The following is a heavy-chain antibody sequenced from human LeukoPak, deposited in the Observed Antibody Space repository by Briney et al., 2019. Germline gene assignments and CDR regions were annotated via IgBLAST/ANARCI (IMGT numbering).Heavy chain of an antibody. CDR3: ASRDRYKNYYYYYGMDV. D-gene: IGHD2-21*01. V-gene: IGHV1-69*04. Sequence: ASVKVSCKASGGTFSSYAISWVRQAPGQGLEWMGRIIPTLGIANYAQKFQGRVTITADKSTSTAYMELSSLRSEDTAVYYCASRDRYKNYYYYYGMDVWGQGTTVTVSS. CDR2: IIPTLGIA. CDR1: GGTFSSYA. J-gene: IGHJ6*02.